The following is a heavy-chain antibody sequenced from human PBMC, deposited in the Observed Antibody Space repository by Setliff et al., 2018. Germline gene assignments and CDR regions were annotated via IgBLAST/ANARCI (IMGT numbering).Heavy chain of an antibody. CDR1: GGSFSGYS. V-gene: IGHV4-34*01. J-gene: IGHJ6*03. Sequence: SETLSLTCAVYGGSFSGYSWSWIRQPPGKGLEWIGKINHSGSTNYNPSLKSRVTISIGTSKNQFSLKLSSVTAADTAVYYCTRQKYWSGYYGEGYYYYMDVWGKGTTVTVSS. D-gene: IGHD3-3*01. CDR3: TRQKYWSGYYGEGYYYYMDV. CDR2: INHSGST.